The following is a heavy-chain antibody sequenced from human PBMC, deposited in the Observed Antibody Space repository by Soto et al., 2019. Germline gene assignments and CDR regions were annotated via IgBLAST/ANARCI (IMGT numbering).Heavy chain of an antibody. Sequence: GGSLRLSCAASGFTFSSYGMHWVRQAPGKGLEWVAVISYDGSNKYYADSVKGRFTISRDNSKNTLYLQMNSLRAEDTAVYYCAKDVRRYSSGLSPGYFDYWGQGTLVTVSS. CDR1: GFTFSSYG. CDR2: ISYDGSNK. J-gene: IGHJ4*02. V-gene: IGHV3-30*18. CDR3: AKDVRRYSSGLSPGYFDY. D-gene: IGHD6-19*01.